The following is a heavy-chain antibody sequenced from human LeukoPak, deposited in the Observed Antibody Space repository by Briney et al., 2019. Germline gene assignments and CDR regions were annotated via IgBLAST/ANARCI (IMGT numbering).Heavy chain of an antibody. V-gene: IGHV4-34*01. J-gene: IGHJ6*03. CDR3: ASLFNVRYYYYYMDV. CDR2: INHSGST. CDR1: GGSFSGYY. Sequence: SETLSLTCAVYGGSFSGYYWSWTRQPPGKGLEWIGEINHSGSTNYNPSLKSRVTISVDTSKNQFSLKLSSVTAADTAVYYCASLFNVRYYYYYMDVWGKGTTVTVSS. D-gene: IGHD3-16*02.